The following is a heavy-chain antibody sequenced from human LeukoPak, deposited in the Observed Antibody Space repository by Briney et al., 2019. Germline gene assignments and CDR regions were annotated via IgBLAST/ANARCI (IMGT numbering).Heavy chain of an antibody. Sequence: SETLSLTCTVSGGSISSGGYYWSWIRQHPGKGLEWIGYIYYSGSTYYNPSLKSRVTISVDTSKNQFSLKLSPVTAADTAVYYCARGGPEEQWLAENWFDPWGQGTLVTVSS. V-gene: IGHV4-31*03. CDR3: ARGGPEEQWLAENWFDP. CDR1: GGSISSGGYY. CDR2: IYYSGST. J-gene: IGHJ5*02. D-gene: IGHD6-19*01.